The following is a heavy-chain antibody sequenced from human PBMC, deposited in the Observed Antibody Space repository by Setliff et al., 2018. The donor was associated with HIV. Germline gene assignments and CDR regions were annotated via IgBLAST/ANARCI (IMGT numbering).Heavy chain of an antibody. V-gene: IGHV1-2*06. Sequence: ASVKVSCKASGYTFTGYYMHWVRQAPGQGLEWMGRINPNSGGTNYAQKFQGRVTMTRDTSISTAHMELSRLRSDDTAVYYCARGEGVLLWFGDPGHDAFDIWGQGTMVTVSS. CDR3: ARGEGVLLWFGDPGHDAFDI. CDR1: GYTFTGYY. CDR2: INPNSGGT. J-gene: IGHJ3*02. D-gene: IGHD3-10*01.